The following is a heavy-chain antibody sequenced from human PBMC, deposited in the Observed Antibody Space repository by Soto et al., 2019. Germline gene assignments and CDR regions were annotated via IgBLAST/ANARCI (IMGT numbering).Heavy chain of an antibody. Sequence: LRLSCAASGFTFSSYGMHWVRQAPGKGLEWVAVISYDGSNKYYADSVKGRFTISRDNSKNTLYLQMNSLRAEDTAVYYCAKDREFSIDYWGQGTLVTVSS. CDR2: ISYDGSNK. CDR3: AKDREFSIDY. CDR1: GFTFSSYG. J-gene: IGHJ4*02. V-gene: IGHV3-30*18.